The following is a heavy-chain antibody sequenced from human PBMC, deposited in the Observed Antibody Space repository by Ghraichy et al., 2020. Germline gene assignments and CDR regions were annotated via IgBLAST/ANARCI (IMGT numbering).Heavy chain of an antibody. V-gene: IGHV3-48*03. CDR2: ISSSGSTI. Sequence: GGSLRLSCAASGFTFSSYEMNLVRQAPGKGLEWVSYISSSGSTIYYADSVKGRFTISRDNAKNSLYLQMNSLRAEDTAVYYCAREGIAAPYYYYGMDVWGQVTTFTVA. CDR3: AREGIAAPYYYYGMDV. J-gene: IGHJ6*02. CDR1: GFTFSSYE. D-gene: IGHD6-13*01.